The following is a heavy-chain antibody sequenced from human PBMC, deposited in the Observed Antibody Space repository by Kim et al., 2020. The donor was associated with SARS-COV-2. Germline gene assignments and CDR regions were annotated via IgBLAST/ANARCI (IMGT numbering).Heavy chain of an antibody. D-gene: IGHD6-19*01. Sequence: GGSLRLSCAASGFTFSSYSMNWVRQAPGKGLEWVSSISSSSSYIYYADSVKGRFTISRDNAKNSLYLQMNSLRAEDTAVYYCARVTSSGWYFYYFDYWGQGTLVTVSS. J-gene: IGHJ4*02. V-gene: IGHV3-21*01. CDR3: ARVTSSGWYFYYFDY. CDR2: ISSSSSYI. CDR1: GFTFSSYS.